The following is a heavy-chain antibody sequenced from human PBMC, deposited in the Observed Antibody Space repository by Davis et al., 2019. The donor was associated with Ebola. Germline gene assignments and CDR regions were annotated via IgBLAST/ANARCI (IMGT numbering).Heavy chain of an antibody. V-gene: IGHV3-53*01. Sequence: GGSLRLSCAASGFTVSSNYMSWVRQAPGKGLEWVSVIYSGGSTYYADSVKGRFTISRDNAKKSLYLQMNSLRAEDTAVYYCAREGYGDYDYWGQGTLVTVSP. D-gene: IGHD4-17*01. CDR1: GFTVSSNY. CDR2: IYSGGST. J-gene: IGHJ4*02. CDR3: AREGYGDYDY.